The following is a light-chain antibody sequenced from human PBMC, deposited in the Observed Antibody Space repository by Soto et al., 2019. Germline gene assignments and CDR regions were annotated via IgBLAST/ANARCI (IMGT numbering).Light chain of an antibody. V-gene: IGKV3-11*01. CDR3: LHRYNWPLT. Sequence: EIVLTQSPATLSLSPGERATLSCRASQSVSSYLAWYQHNPGQAPRPLIYDESNGATSIPARFSGSGSGTDFTLTISRLEPEDFAVYYCLHRYNWPLTFGGGTKVEIK. J-gene: IGKJ4*01. CDR2: DES. CDR1: QSVSSY.